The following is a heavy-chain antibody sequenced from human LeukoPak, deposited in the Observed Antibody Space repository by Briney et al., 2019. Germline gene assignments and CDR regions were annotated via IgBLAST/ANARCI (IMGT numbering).Heavy chain of an antibody. CDR3: AASPDTAMVVSGDY. D-gene: IGHD5-18*01. CDR1: GFTFTSSA. J-gene: IGHJ4*02. CDR2: IVVGSGNT. V-gene: IGHV1-58*02. Sequence: GASVKVSCKASGFTFTSSAMQWVRQARGQRLEWIGWIVVGSGNTNYAQKFQERVTITRDMSTSTAYMELSSLRSEDTAVYYCAASPDTAMVVSGDYWGQGTLVTVSS.